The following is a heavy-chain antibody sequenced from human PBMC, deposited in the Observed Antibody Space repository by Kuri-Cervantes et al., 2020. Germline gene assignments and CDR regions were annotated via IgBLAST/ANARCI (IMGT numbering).Heavy chain of an antibody. V-gene: IGHV3-30-3*01. Sequence: GGSLRLSCAASGFTFSSYAMHWVRQAPGKGLEWVAVISYDGSNKYYADSVKGRFTISRDNAKNSLYLQMNSLRDEDTAIYYCASMALQSFPYYSFGLDAWGQGTMVTVSS. J-gene: IGHJ6*02. CDR1: GFTFSSYA. CDR2: ISYDGSNK. CDR3: ASMALQSFPYYSFGLDA. D-gene: IGHD2-15*01.